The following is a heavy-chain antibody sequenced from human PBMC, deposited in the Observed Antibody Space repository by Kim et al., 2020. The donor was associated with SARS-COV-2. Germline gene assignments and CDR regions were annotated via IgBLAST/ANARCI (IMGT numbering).Heavy chain of an antibody. CDR1: GGSITSSSYY. CDR3: AIIPDLHGDGFAY. D-gene: IGHD4-17*01. Sequence: SETLSLTCTVSGGSITSSSYYWGWIRQPPGKGLEWIGSLSYSGNMRHSPSLKSRVTISEYASMNQFSLKLTSVTAADTAVYYCAIIPDLHGDGFAYWGQGTLVTVSS. J-gene: IGHJ4*02. V-gene: IGHV4-39*01. CDR2: LSYSGNM.